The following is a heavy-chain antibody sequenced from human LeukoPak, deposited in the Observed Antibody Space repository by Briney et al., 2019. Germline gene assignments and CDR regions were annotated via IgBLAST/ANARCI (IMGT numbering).Heavy chain of an antibody. Sequence: GASVKVSCKASGYTFTGYYMHWVRQAPGQGLEWMGWINPNSGGTNYAQKFQGRVTMTRDTSISTAYMELSRLRSDDTAVYYCARLALNGSGSYYQKNWFDPWGQGTLVTVSS. CDR3: ARLALNGSGSYYQKNWFDP. J-gene: IGHJ5*02. CDR1: GYTFTGYY. V-gene: IGHV1-2*02. CDR2: INPNSGGT. D-gene: IGHD3-10*01.